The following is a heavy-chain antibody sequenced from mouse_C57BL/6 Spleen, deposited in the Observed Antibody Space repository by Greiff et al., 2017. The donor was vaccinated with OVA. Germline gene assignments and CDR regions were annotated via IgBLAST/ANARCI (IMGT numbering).Heavy chain of an antibody. CDR3: TRDWEGAWFAY. Sequence: DVMLVESGEGLVKPGGSLKLSCAASGFTFSSYAMSWVRQTPEQRLEWVAYISSGGDYIYYADTVKGRFTISRDNARNTLYLQMSSLKSEDTAMYYCTRDWEGAWFAYWGQGALVTVSA. J-gene: IGHJ3*01. CDR2: ISSGGDYI. V-gene: IGHV5-9-1*02. D-gene: IGHD4-1*01. CDR1: GFTFSSYA.